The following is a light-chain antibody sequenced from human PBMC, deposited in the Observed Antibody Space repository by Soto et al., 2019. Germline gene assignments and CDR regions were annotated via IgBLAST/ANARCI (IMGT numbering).Light chain of an antibody. CDR3: AAWDDSLNSPV. Sequence: QSVLTQPPSASGTPGQRVTISCSGSSSNIGSNTVNWYQQLPETAPNLLIYSNNQRPSGVPDRFSGSTSGTSASRAISGPQSEDEADYYCAAWDDSLNSPVFGGGTKLTVL. J-gene: IGLJ2*01. CDR1: SSNIGSNT. CDR2: SNN. V-gene: IGLV1-44*01.